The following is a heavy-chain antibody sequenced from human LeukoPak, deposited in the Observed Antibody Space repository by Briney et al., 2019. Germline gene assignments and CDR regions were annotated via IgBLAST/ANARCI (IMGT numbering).Heavy chain of an antibody. CDR1: GYTFTSYA. J-gene: IGHJ6*03. D-gene: IGHD2-2*02. Sequence: SVKVSCKASGYTFTSYAISWVRQAPGQGLEWMGRIIPILGIANYAQKFQGRVTITADESTSTAYMELSSLRSEDTAVYYCARDGVVVVPAAIRTGYYYYMDVWGKGTTVTVSS. CDR3: ARDGVVVVPAAIRTGYYYYMDV. CDR2: IIPILGIA. V-gene: IGHV1-69*04.